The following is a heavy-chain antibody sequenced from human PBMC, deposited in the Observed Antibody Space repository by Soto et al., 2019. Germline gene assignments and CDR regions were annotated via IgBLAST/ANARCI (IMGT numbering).Heavy chain of an antibody. J-gene: IGHJ4*02. Sequence: SETLSLTCTVSSGSISSYYWSWIRQPPGKGLEWIGYIYYSGSTNYNPSLKSRVTISVDTPKNQFSLKLSSVTAADTAVYYCARGVDRQWADYWGQGTLVTVSS. D-gene: IGHD6-19*01. CDR3: ARGVDRQWADY. V-gene: IGHV4-59*01. CDR2: IYYSGST. CDR1: SGSISSYY.